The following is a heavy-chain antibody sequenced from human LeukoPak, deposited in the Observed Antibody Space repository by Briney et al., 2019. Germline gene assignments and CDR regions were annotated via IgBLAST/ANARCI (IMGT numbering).Heavy chain of an antibody. V-gene: IGHV4-38-2*01. Sequence: SETLSLTCAVSGYSISSGYYWGWLRQPPGKGLEWIGSIYHSGSTYYNPSLKSRVTISVDTSKNQFSLKLSSVTAADTAVYYCARGQVVVAATIQHNGFDPWGQGTLVTVSS. D-gene: IGHD2-15*01. CDR2: IYHSGST. J-gene: IGHJ5*02. CDR1: GYSISSGYY. CDR3: ARGQVVVAATIQHNGFDP.